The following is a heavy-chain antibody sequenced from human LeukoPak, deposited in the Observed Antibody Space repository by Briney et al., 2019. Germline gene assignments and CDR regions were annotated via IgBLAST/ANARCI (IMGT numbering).Heavy chain of an antibody. V-gene: IGHV1-2*02. Sequence: ASVKVSCKASGYTFTGYYMHWVRQAPGQGLEWMRWINPNSGGTNYAQKFQGRATMTRDTSISTAYMELSRLRSDDTAVYYCARGPIVVVPAAQNNWFDPWGQGTLVTVSS. CDR1: GYTFTGYY. J-gene: IGHJ5*02. CDR2: INPNSGGT. D-gene: IGHD2-2*01. CDR3: ARGPIVVVPAAQNNWFDP.